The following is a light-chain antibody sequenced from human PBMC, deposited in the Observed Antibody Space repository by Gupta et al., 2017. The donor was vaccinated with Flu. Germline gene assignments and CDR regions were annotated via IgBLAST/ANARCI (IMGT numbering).Light chain of an antibody. CDR2: DVS. Sequence: QSALTQPTSASGSPGQSITTSYPGTSSDVGGSNYFSWYQQHPGKAPNLMIDDVSNRPSGVSSRFSGSKSGNTASLTISGLQAEDETDYYCSSYTSSSTFYVFGTGTKVTVL. V-gene: IGLV2-14*01. CDR1: SSDVGGSNY. J-gene: IGLJ1*01. CDR3: SSYTSSSTFYV.